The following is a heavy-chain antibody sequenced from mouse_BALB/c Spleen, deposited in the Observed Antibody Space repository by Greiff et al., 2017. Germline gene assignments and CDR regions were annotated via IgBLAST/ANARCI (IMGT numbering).Heavy chain of an antibody. Sequence: EVHLVESGGGLVKPGGSLKLSCAASGFTFSSYAMSWVRQTPEKRLEWVASISSGGSTYYPDSVKGRFTISRDNARNILYLQMSSLRSEDTAMYYCARGDYGNPWFAYWGQGTLVTVSA. CDR3: ARGDYGNPWFAY. CDR2: ISSGGST. J-gene: IGHJ3*01. D-gene: IGHD2-1*01. CDR1: GFTFSSYA. V-gene: IGHV5-6-5*01.